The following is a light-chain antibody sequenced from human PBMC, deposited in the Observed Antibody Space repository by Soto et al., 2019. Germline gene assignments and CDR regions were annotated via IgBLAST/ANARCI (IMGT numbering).Light chain of an antibody. V-gene: IGLV2-8*01. J-gene: IGLJ3*02. CDR1: GSDIGAYNF. CDR3: YSYAGRNIWV. CDR2: DVT. Sequence: QSALAQPPSASGSPGQSVTISYTGSGSDIGAYNFVSWYQQHPGKAPKLMIFDVTERPSGVPDRFSGSKSGNTASLTVSGLQADDEAVYYCYSYAGRNIWVFGGGTKLTVL.